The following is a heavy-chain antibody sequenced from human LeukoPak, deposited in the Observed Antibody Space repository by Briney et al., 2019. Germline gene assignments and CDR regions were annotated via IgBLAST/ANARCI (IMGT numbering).Heavy chain of an antibody. CDR2: IKQDGSEK. J-gene: IGHJ4*02. V-gene: IGHV3-7*01. CDR1: GFTFSSYW. Sequence: GGSLRLSCAASGFTFSSYWMSWVRQAPGKGLEWVANIKQDGSEKYYVDSVKGRFTISRDNAKNSLYLQMNSLRAEDTAVYYCAREGPRYCSSTSCSLSGFDYWGQGTLVTVSS. D-gene: IGHD2-2*01. CDR3: AREGPRYCSSTSCSLSGFDY.